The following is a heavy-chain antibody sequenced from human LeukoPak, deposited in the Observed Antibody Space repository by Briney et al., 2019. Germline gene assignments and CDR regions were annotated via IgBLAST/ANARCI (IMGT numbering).Heavy chain of an antibody. Sequence: GGSLRLSCAASGFTFSSYGMHWVRQAPGKGLEWVAVISYDGSNKYYADSVKGRFTISRDNSKNTLYLQMNSLRAEDTAVYYCASLLPKSQDAFDIWGQGTMVTVSS. V-gene: IGHV3-30*03. CDR1: GFTFSSYG. CDR3: ASLLPKSQDAFDI. D-gene: IGHD3-10*01. CDR2: ISYDGSNK. J-gene: IGHJ3*02.